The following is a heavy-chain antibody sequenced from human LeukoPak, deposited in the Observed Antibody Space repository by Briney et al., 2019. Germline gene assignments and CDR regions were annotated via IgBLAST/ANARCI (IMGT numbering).Heavy chain of an antibody. J-gene: IGHJ4*02. CDR2: SRSKTNRYTT. V-gene: IGHV3-72*01. CDR3: ARGDSSGWGLDY. Sequence: PGGSLRLSCAASKFTFSTFSMSWVRQAPGKGLEWVGRSRSKTNRYTTQYAASVKGRFTISRDGSKNSLYLQMNSLKTEDTAVYYCARGDSSGWGLDYWGLGTLVTVSS. D-gene: IGHD6-19*01. CDR1: KFTFSTFS.